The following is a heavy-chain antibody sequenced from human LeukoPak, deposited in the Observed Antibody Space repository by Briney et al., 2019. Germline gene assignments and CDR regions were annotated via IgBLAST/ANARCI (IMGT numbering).Heavy chain of an antibody. CDR2: LYHSGSA. J-gene: IGHJ3*02. CDR1: GYSVGSGYY. D-gene: IGHD3-22*01. CDR3: ARTYYYDSGAFDI. V-gene: IGHV4-38-2*02. Sequence: SETLSLTCTVSGYSVGSGYYWGWIRQPPGKGLEWIGSLYHSGSAYYNPSLKSRVTISVDTSKNQFSLKLSSVTAADTAVYYCARTYYYDSGAFDIWGQGTMVTVSS.